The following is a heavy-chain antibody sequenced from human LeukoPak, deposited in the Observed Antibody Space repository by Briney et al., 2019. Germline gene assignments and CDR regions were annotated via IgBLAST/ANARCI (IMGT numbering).Heavy chain of an antibody. CDR3: ASDNINSAGYETPFDY. CDR1: GFTFSSYE. Sequence: GGSLRLSCAASGFTFSSYEMNWVRQAPGKGLEWVSYISSSGSTIYYADSVKGRFTISRDNAKNSLYLQMNSLRAEDTAVYYCASDNINSAGYETPFDYWGQGTLVTVSS. D-gene: IGHD5-12*01. V-gene: IGHV3-48*03. J-gene: IGHJ4*02. CDR2: ISSSGSTI.